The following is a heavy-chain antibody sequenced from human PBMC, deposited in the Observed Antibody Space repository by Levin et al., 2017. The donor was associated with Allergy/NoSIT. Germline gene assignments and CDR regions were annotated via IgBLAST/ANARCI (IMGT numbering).Heavy chain of an antibody. CDR1: AYSISSGYY. J-gene: IGHJ6*02. Sequence: SETLSLTCAVSAYSISSGYYWGWIRQPPGKGLEWIGSIYHSGSTYYNPSLKSRVTISVDTSKNQFSLKLSSVTAADTAVYYCARDWRGSYYYYGMDVWGQGTTVTVSS. V-gene: IGHV4-38-2*01. CDR2: IYHSGST. CDR3: ARDWRGSYYYYGMDV. D-gene: IGHD1-26*01.